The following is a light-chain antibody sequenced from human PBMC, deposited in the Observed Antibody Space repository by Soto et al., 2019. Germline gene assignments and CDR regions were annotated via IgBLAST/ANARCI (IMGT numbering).Light chain of an antibody. CDR3: CSFAGLNTLL. Sequence: QSALTQPASVSASPGQSITISCTGTSSDVGSYNLVSWYQQHPGKAPKLMIYEGSKRPSGVSNRFSGSKSGNTASLTISGLQAEDEADYYCCSFAGLNTLLFGGGTKLTVL. J-gene: IGLJ2*01. CDR2: EGS. CDR1: SSDVGSYNL. V-gene: IGLV2-23*01.